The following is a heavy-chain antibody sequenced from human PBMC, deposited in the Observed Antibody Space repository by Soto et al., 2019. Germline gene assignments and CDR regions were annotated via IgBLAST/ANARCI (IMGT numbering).Heavy chain of an antibody. J-gene: IGHJ4*02. D-gene: IGHD3-10*01. Sequence: PGGSLRLSCAASGFTFSSYAMSWVRQAPGKGLEWVSAISGSGGSTYYADSVKGRFTISIDNSNNTLYMQMNSLRAEDTAVYYCAKSSGAIIWFGELLGPYYFAYWGQGALVTLSS. V-gene: IGHV3-23*01. CDR1: GFTFSSYA. CDR2: ISGSGGST. CDR3: AKSSGAIIWFGELLGPYYFAY.